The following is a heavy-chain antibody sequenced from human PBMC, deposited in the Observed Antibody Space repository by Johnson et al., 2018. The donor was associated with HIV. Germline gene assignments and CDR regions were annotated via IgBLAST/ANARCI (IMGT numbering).Heavy chain of an antibody. Sequence: QVQLVESGGGVVQPGGSLRLSCAASGFTFSNYGMHWARQAPGKGLEWVSVIYTGGTTYYADSVKGRFTISRDSSRTTVYLQMNSLRAEDTAVYYCATVNYNAFDMWGQGTLVTVSS. CDR1: GFTFSNYG. CDR3: ATVNYNAFDM. J-gene: IGHJ3*02. CDR2: IYTGGTT. V-gene: IGHV3-NL1*01. D-gene: IGHD4-11*01.